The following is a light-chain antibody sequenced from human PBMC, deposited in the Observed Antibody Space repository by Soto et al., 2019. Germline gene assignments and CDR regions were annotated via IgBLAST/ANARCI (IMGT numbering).Light chain of an antibody. CDR2: GAS. Sequence: EIVMTQSPATLSVSPGERATLSCRASQSVSSNLAWYQQKPGQAPRLLIYGASTRATGIPASFSGSGSWTDFTLTNTSLQSESFALSYCQPYNNWRPWTFGQGTKVEIK. J-gene: IGKJ1*01. CDR1: QSVSSN. CDR3: QPYNNWRPWT. V-gene: IGKV3-15*01.